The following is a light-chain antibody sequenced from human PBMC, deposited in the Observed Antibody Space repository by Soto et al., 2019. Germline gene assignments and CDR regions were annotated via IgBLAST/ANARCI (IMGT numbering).Light chain of an antibody. CDR1: SSDVGGYNY. V-gene: IGLV2-11*01. CDR2: DVS. Sequence: QSALTQPRPVSGSPGQSVTNSCTGTSSDVGGYNYVSWYQQHPGKAPKLMIYDVSKRPSGVPDRFSGSKSGNTASLTISGLQAEDEADYYCCSYAGSYSYVFGTGTKVTVL. CDR3: CSYAGSYSYV. J-gene: IGLJ1*01.